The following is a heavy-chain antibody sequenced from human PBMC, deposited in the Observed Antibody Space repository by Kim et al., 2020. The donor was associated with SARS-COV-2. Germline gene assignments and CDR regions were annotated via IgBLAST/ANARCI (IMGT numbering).Heavy chain of an antibody. V-gene: IGHV4-4*07. J-gene: IGHJ5*02. CDR3: ARDSSPAYSYGFDP. Sequence: NPSLKSRVTMSVDTSKNQFSLKLSSVTAADTAVYYCARDSSPAYSYGFDPWGQGTLVTVSS. D-gene: IGHD5-18*01.